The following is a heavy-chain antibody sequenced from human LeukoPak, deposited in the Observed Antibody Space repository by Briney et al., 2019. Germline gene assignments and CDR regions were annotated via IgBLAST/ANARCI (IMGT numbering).Heavy chain of an antibody. CDR3: ARHLGGGNSANWFDP. Sequence: SETLSLTCTVSGGSISTYYWSWIRQPPGKGLEWIGYIHYIGTTNYNPSLKSRVTMSVDTSKNQFSLKLSPVTAADTAVYFCARHLGGGNSANWFDPWGQGTLVTVSS. CDR2: IHYIGTT. CDR1: GGSISTYY. V-gene: IGHV4-59*08. D-gene: IGHD4-23*01. J-gene: IGHJ5*02.